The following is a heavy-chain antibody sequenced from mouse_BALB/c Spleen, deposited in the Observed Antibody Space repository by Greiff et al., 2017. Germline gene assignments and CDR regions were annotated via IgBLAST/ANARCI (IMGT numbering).Heavy chain of an antibody. D-gene: IGHD1-1*01. CDR2: IWAGGST. J-gene: IGHJ1*01. Sequence: VKLQESGPGLVAPSQSLSITCTVSGFSLTSYGVHWVRQPPGKGLEWLGVIWAGGSTNYNSALMSRLSISKDNSKSQVFLKMNSLQTDDTAMYYCARARGTTVVPYWYFDVWGAGTTVTVSS. CDR3: ARARGTTVVPYWYFDV. CDR1: GFSLTSYG. V-gene: IGHV2-9*02.